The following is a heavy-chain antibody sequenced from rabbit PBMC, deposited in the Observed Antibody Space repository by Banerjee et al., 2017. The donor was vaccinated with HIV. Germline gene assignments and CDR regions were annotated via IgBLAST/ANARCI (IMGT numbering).Heavy chain of an antibody. Sequence: QEQLVESGGGLVQPEGSLTLTCTASGIDFSSYYMSWVRQAPGKGLEWIGTIYAGKGRTYYASWVNGRFTISKTSSTTVTLQMTSLTAADTATYFCARDLAGVIGWNFGLWGPGTLVTVS. V-gene: IGHV1S45*01. J-gene: IGHJ4*01. CDR2: IYAGKGRT. CDR3: ARDLAGVIGWNFGL. D-gene: IGHD4-1*01. CDR1: GIDFSSYY.